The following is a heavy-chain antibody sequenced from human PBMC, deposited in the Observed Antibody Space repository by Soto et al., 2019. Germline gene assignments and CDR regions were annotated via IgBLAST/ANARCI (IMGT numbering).Heavy chain of an antibody. J-gene: IGHJ5*02. V-gene: IGHV4-31*11. CDR1: GCSISSGGYY. CDR3: ARDRSGPAAAVDWFDP. CDR2: IYYSGST. Sequence: SETLSLTCAVSGCSISSGGYYWSWIRQHPGKGLEWIGYIYYSGSTYYNPSLKSRVTISVDTSKNQFSLKLSSVTAADTAVYYCARDRSGPAAAVDWFDPWGQGTLVTV. D-gene: IGHD2-2*01.